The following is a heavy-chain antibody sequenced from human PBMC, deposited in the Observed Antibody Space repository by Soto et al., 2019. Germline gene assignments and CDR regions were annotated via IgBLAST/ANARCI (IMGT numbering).Heavy chain of an antibody. CDR3: VGTGTTDDY. J-gene: IGHJ4*02. CDR2: IYSSGGS. CDR1: GASVSSGDYY. V-gene: IGHV4-30-4*01. Sequence: QVQLQESGPGLVKPSQTLSLTCTVSGASVSSGDYYWSCIRQPPGKGLEWIGYIYSSGGSYYNPSLKGRLTISIDTSKNQFCLKLNSVTVADTAIYYCVGTGTTDDYWGRGTLVTVSS. D-gene: IGHD1-1*01.